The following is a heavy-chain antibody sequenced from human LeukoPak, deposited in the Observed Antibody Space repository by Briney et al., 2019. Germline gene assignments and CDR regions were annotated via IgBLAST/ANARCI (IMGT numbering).Heavy chain of an antibody. D-gene: IGHD4-23*01. CDR3: AREWHGGLHRGWFDP. J-gene: IGHJ5*02. Sequence: GGSLSHSCPASGFTVSSNHWSGVGQALARGGAWVSGIYRVGGTYYADCVTGRCTIYRHHSKNTLYPLMHSLRPEDTAVYYCAREWHGGLHRGWFDPWGQGTLVTVSS. V-gene: IGHV3-53*01. CDR1: GFTVSSNH. CDR2: IYRVGGT.